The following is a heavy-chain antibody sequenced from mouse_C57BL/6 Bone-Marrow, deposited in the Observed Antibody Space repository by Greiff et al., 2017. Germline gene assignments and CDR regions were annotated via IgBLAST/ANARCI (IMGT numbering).Heavy chain of an antibody. CDR1: GFNIKDYY. J-gene: IGHJ1*03. CDR3: SSLEGDYFDF. CDR2: FYPEIGGT. D-gene: IGHD2-13*01. Sequence: EVQLQQSGAELVKPGASVKLSCTASGFNIKDYYIHWVKQRPEQGLEWIGWFYPEIGGTEYASKFQGKATITADTSSNTAYLQLSSLTSEDTAVYYCSSLEGDYFDFWGTGTPVTVAS. V-gene: IGHV14-4*01.